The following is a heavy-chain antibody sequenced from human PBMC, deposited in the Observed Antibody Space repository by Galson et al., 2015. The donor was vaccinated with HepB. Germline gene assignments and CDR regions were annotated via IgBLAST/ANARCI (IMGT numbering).Heavy chain of an antibody. D-gene: IGHD3-22*01. J-gene: IGHJ4*02. V-gene: IGHV1-18*01. CDR2: ISAYNGNT. CDR1: GYTFTSYG. CDR3: ARTIHYYDSSGYPWPTFFDY. Sequence: SVKVSCKASGYTFTSYGISWVRQAPGQGLEWMGWISAYNGNTNYAQKLQGRVTMTTDTSTSTAYMELRSLRSDDTAVYYCARTIHYYDSSGYPWPTFFDYWGQGTLVTVSS.